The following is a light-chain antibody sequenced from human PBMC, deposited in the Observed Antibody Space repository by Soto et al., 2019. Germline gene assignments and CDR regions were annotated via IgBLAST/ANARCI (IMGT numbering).Light chain of an antibody. CDR1: SSDVGGYNH. CDR3: SSYTSSSTSV. Sequence: QSFLTQPASVSGSPGQSITISCTGTSSDVGGYNHVSWYQQHPGKAPKLMIYEVSNRPSGVSNRFSGSKSGNTASLTISGLQAEDEADYYCSSYTSSSTSVFGTGTKVTVL. CDR2: EVS. J-gene: IGLJ1*01. V-gene: IGLV2-14*01.